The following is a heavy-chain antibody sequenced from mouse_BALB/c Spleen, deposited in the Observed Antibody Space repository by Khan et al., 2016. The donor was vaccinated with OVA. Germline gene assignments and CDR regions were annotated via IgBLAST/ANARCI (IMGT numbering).Heavy chain of an antibody. CDR3: ARRNYYGSSSWFGY. CDR1: GYTFSSYW. Sequence: QVQLQQSGAELMKPGASVKISCKATGYTFSSYWIEWVKQRPGHGLEWIGEILPGSGRNNYNEKFKGKATFTADTSSNTAYMQLSNRTSDDSAVYYCARRNYYGSSSWFGYWGQGTLVTVSA. V-gene: IGHV1-9*01. D-gene: IGHD1-1*01. CDR2: ILPGSGRN. J-gene: IGHJ3*01.